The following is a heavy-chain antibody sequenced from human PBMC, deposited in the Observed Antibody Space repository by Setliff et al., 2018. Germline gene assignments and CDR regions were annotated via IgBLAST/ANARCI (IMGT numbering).Heavy chain of an antibody. Sequence: PSETLSLTCAVYGGSFSGYYWSWIRQPPGKGLEWIGEINHSGSTNYSPSLKSRVTISVDTSKNQFSLKLSPVTAADTAVYYCARVGHSTYYNFWSGPRGYNWFDPWGQGTLVTVSS. CDR2: INHSGST. V-gene: IGHV4-34*01. CDR1: GGSFSGYY. J-gene: IGHJ5*02. D-gene: IGHD3-3*01. CDR3: ARVGHSTYYNFWSGPRGYNWFDP.